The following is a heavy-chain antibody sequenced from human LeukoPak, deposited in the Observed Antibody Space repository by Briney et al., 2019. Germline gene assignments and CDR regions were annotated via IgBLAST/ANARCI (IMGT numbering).Heavy chain of an antibody. CDR2: INHSGST. J-gene: IGHJ4*02. D-gene: IGHD6-13*01. V-gene: IGHV4-34*01. CDR3: ARGLSAAGGDLGY. CDR1: GGSFSGYY. Sequence: SETLSLTCAVYGGSFSGYYWSWIRQPPGKGLEWIGEINHSGSTNYNPSLKSRVTISVDTSKNQFSLKLSSVTAADTAVYYCARGLSAAGGDLGYWGQGTLVT.